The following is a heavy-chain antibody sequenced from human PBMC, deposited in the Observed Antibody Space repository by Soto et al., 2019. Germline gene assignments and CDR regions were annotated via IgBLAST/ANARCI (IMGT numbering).Heavy chain of an antibody. CDR3: ARGEVGATNVYFDY. J-gene: IGHJ4*02. D-gene: IGHD1-26*01. CDR1: GGSFSGYY. CDR2: INHSGST. V-gene: IGHV4-34*01. Sequence: QVQLQQWGAGLLKPSETLSLTCAVYGGSFSGYYWSWIRQPPGKGLEWIGEINHSGSTNYNPSLKSRVTISVDTSKNQFSLKLSSVTAADTAVYYCARGEVGATNVYFDYWGQGTLVTVSS.